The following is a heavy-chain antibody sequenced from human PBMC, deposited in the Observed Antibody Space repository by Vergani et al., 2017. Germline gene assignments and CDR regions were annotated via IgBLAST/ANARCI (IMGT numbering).Heavy chain of an antibody. CDR3: ASGDFWSGYPRYYYYYMDV. Sequence: QVQLVQSGAEVKKPGASVKVSCKASGYTFTGYYMHWVRQAPGQGLEWMGWINPNSGGTNYAQKFQGRVTMTRDTSISTAYMELSSLRSEDTAVYYCASGDFWSGYPRYYYYYMDVWGKGTTVTVSS. CDR1: GYTFTGYY. V-gene: IGHV1-2*02. CDR2: INPNSGGT. J-gene: IGHJ6*03. D-gene: IGHD3-3*01.